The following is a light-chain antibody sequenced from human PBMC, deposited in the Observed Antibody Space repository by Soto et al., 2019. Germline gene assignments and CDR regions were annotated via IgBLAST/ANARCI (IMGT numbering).Light chain of an antibody. Sequence: QHVLTQPPSASGTPGQRGTISCSGSSSNIGSNYVYWYQQLPGTAPKLLIYRNNQRPSGVPDRFSGSKSGTSASLAISGLRSEDEADYYCAAWDDSLSGFYVFGTGTKVTVL. CDR3: AAWDDSLSGFYV. CDR1: SSNIGSNY. V-gene: IGLV1-47*01. J-gene: IGLJ1*01. CDR2: RNN.